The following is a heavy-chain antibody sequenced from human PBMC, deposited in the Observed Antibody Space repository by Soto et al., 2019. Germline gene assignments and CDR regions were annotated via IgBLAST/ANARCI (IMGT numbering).Heavy chain of an antibody. CDR1: GYNFDTYF. D-gene: IGHD3-9*01. J-gene: IGHJ4*02. V-gene: IGHV1-46*03. CDR2: INPTSGST. CDR3: TSRYIRTGYYGEGFDV. Sequence: QVQLVPSGAEVKKPGASVKVSCKASGYNFDTYFIHWVRQAPGQGLEWMGIINPTSGSTTYAQIFPVRFTMPGYTSTSTVYMELSSLISEDTAIYYWTSRYIRTGYYGEGFDVWGPGPLVTVSS.